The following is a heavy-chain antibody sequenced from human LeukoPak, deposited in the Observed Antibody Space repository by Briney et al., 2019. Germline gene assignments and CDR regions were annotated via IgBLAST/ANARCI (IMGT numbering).Heavy chain of an antibody. CDR2: INCHSGVT. CDR1: GYTFPDYY. Sequence: ASVKVSCTASGYTFPDYYIHWVRQAPGQGLEWIAFINCHSGVTHFAQKFQGRVTVTRDTSISTVYLDMIRMRSDDTAVYYCARKGRIYGDYDYWGGGTLVTVSS. V-gene: IGHV1-2*02. D-gene: IGHD4-17*01. J-gene: IGHJ4*02. CDR3: ARKGRIYGDYDY.